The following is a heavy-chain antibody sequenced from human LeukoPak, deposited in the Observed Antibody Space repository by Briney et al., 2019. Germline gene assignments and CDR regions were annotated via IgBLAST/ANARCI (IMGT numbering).Heavy chain of an antibody. J-gene: IGHJ6*03. V-gene: IGHV1-8*03. CDR3: ARALYCSSTSCYYYSYMDV. CDR1: GYTFTSYD. CDR2: MNPNSGNT. Sequence: GASVKVSCKASGYTFTSYDINWVRQATGQGLEWMGWMNPNSGNTGYAQKFQGRVTITRNTSKSTAYMELSSLRSEDTAVYYCARALYCSSTSCYYYSYMDVWGKGTTVTVSS. D-gene: IGHD2-2*01.